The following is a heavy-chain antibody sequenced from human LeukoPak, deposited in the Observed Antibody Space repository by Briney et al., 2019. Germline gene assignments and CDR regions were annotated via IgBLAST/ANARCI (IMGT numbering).Heavy chain of an antibody. V-gene: IGHV4-61*01. CDR3: ASGYNWKH. Sequence: PSETLSLTCTVSGGSVSSGSYYWSWIRQPPGKGLEWIGYIYYSGSTNYNPSLKSRVTISVDTSKNQFSLKLSSVTAADTAVYYCASGYNWKHWGQGTLVTVSS. CDR1: GGSVSSGSYY. J-gene: IGHJ4*02. D-gene: IGHD1-20*01. CDR2: IYYSGST.